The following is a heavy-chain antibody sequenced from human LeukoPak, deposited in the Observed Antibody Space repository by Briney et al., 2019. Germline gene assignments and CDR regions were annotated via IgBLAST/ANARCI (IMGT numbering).Heavy chain of an antibody. J-gene: IGHJ6*02. CDR1: GFTFSRYW. CDR3: ARDWRSSGLYSVSRSTKYYYCGMDV. V-gene: IGHV3-74*01. CDR2: INSDGSST. D-gene: IGHD6-19*01. Sequence: GGSLRLSCAASGFTFSRYWMHWVRHAPGKGLVWVSRINSDGSSTNYADSVKGRFTISRDNAKNTLFLTMNSLRAEDTAVYYCARDWRSSGLYSVSRSTKYYYCGMDVWGQGTTVTVSS.